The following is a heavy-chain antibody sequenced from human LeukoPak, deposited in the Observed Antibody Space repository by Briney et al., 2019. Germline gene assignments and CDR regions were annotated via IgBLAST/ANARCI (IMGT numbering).Heavy chain of an antibody. CDR1: GGPIRSGSFY. CDR3: AMSSSVTRFDY. CDR2: ISTNGNT. Sequence: PSETLSLTCTVSGGPIRSGSFYWSWIRQPAGKGLEWIGRISTNGNTNYNPSLKSRVTISVDTSKNQFSLMLNSVTAADTAVYYCAMSSSVTRFDYWGQGTLVTVSS. D-gene: IGHD6-19*01. V-gene: IGHV4-61*02. J-gene: IGHJ4*02.